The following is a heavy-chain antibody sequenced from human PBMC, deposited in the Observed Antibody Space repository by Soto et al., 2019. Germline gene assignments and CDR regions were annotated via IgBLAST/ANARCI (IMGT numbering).Heavy chain of an antibody. V-gene: IGHV3-21*01. CDR1: GFTFSSYS. CDR2: ISSSSSYI. D-gene: IGHD3-10*01. CDR3: ARDGGSGSYYKDEYYYYYYMDV. Sequence: GGSLRLSCAASGFTFSSYSMNWVRQAPGKGLEWVSSISSSSSYIYYADSVKGRFTISRDNAKNSLYLQMNSLRAEDTAVYYCARDGGSGSYYKDEYYYYYYMDVWGKGTTVTVSS. J-gene: IGHJ6*03.